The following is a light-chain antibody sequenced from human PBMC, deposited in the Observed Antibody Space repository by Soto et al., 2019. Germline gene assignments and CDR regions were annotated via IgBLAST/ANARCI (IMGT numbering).Light chain of an antibody. CDR3: QQYNPYSYS. J-gene: IGKJ2*03. Sequence: DIQMTQSPSTLSASVGDRVTITCRASQTTTAWLAWYQQKPGKAPKLLIYKTSSLESGVPSRFSGSGSGTEFTLTISSLQPDDLATYFCQQYNPYSYSFGQGTKLENK. V-gene: IGKV1-5*03. CDR2: KTS. CDR1: QTTTAW.